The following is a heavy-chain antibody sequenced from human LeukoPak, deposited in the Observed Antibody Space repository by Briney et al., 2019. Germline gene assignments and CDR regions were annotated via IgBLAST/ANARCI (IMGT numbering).Heavy chain of an antibody. CDR1: GFTVSSNY. J-gene: IGHJ4*02. CDR2: IYSGGST. V-gene: IGHV3-53*01. CDR3: AKDRVTLPLYYFDY. D-gene: IGHD2-21*02. Sequence: PGGSLRLSCAASGFTVSSNYMSWVRQAPGKGLEWVSVIYSGGSTYYADSVKGRFTISRDNSKNTLYLQMNSLRAEDTAVYYCAKDRVTLPLYYFDYWGQGTLVTVSS.